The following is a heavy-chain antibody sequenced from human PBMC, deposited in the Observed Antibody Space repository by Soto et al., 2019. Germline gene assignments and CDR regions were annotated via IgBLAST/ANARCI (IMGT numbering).Heavy chain of an antibody. CDR2: VYYTGST. CDR1: GGSISGSY. Sequence: SETLSLTCIVSGGSISGSYCSWIRQSPGKGLEWLGYVYYTGSTNYSPSLRSRVSISVDTSKNEFSLRLSSVTAADTAVYFCARSVAVPGAHIDYWGQGTQVTVSS. D-gene: IGHD6-19*01. CDR3: ARSVAVPGAHIDY. V-gene: IGHV4-59*01. J-gene: IGHJ4*02.